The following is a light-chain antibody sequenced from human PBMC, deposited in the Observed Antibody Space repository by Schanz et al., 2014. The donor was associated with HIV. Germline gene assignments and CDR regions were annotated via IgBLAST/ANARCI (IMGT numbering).Light chain of an antibody. Sequence: QSALTQPASVSGSPGQAITISCTGTSSGPGSYNLASRYQQHPGKAPKLMIYEVSKRPSGGSNRFSGSKSGNTASLTISGLQAEDEADYYCSSYASSTSVLLGGGTKLTVL. CDR2: EVS. CDR1: SSGPGSYNL. J-gene: IGLJ2*01. CDR3: SSYASSTSVL. V-gene: IGLV2-23*02.